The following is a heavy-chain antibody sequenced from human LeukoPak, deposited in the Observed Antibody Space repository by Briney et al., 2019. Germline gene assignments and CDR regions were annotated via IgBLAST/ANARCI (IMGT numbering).Heavy chain of an antibody. Sequence: LSLTCTVSGGSISSGGYYWSWIRQPPGKGLECISYISYSGDTIYYADSVKGRFTVSRDNAKDSLYVQMNSLRAEDTAVYYCARGARGTISRDWGQGTLVTVSS. D-gene: IGHD1/OR15-1a*01. J-gene: IGHJ4*02. CDR1: GGSISSGGYY. V-gene: IGHV3-11*01. CDR2: ISYSGDTI. CDR3: ARGARGTISRD.